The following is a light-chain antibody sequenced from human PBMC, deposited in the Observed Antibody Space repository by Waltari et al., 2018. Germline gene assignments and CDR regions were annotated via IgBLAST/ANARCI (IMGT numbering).Light chain of an antibody. CDR1: ALPSQY. V-gene: IGLV3-25*03. CDR3: QSADSTTTSLV. CDR2: KDN. Sequence: SNDLPHPPPVPVSPDQRAGTTSLGYALPSQYAYCYQQKPGQAPGMVIYKDNERPSGIPERFSGSTSGTTVTLTISGVQAEDEAEYYCQSADSTTTSLVFGGGTKLTVL. J-gene: IGLJ2*01.